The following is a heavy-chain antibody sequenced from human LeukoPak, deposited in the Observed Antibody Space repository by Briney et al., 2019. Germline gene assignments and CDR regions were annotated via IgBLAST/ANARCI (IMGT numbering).Heavy chain of an antibody. D-gene: IGHD3-10*01. CDR1: GFTFSSYS. Sequence: GGSLRLSCAASGFTFSSYSMNWVRQAPGKGLEWVSFISSSSTYIYYADSVKGRFTISRDDAKDSLYLQMSSLRADDTAVYYCARDRVVSGRFGEVASWGQGTLVTVSS. CDR2: ISSSSTYI. CDR3: ARDRVVSGRFGEVAS. V-gene: IGHV3-21*01. J-gene: IGHJ5*01.